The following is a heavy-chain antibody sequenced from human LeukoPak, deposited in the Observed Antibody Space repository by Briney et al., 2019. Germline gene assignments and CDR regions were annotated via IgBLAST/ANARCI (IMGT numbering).Heavy chain of an antibody. Sequence: LETLSLTCTVSGGSISSYYWSWIRQPPGKGLEWIGYIYYSGSTNYNPSLKSRVTISVDTSKNQFSLKLSSVTAADTAVYYCARMEAAAGHIDYWGQGTLVTVSS. CDR3: ARMEAAAGHIDY. J-gene: IGHJ4*02. V-gene: IGHV4-59*08. CDR1: GGSISSYY. D-gene: IGHD6-13*01. CDR2: IYYSGST.